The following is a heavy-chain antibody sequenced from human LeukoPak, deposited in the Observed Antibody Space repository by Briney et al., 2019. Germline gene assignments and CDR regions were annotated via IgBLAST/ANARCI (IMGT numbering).Heavy chain of an antibody. CDR3: ARKDGGRDGMDV. D-gene: IGHD4-23*01. Sequence: ASVRVSCKTTGYIFTGHHVHWVRRAPGQGLEWLGWINPHSGDTNYAQTFQGRVSMTWDTSTSTGYMDLHSLTSDDTAVYYCARKDGGRDGMDVWGQGTTVTVSS. CDR2: INPHSGDT. V-gene: IGHV1-2*02. J-gene: IGHJ6*02. CDR1: GYIFTGHH.